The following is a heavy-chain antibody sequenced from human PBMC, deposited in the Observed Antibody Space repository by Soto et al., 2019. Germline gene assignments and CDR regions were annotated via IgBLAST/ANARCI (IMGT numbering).Heavy chain of an antibody. J-gene: IGHJ4*02. CDR3: AKSPALWPLGLDY. Sequence: GGSLRLSCAASGFTFSSYAMSWVRQAPGKGLEWVSAISGSGGSTYYADSVKGRFTISRDNSKNTLYLQMNGLGAEDTAVYYCAKSPALWPLGLDYWGQGTLVTVSS. V-gene: IGHV3-23*01. CDR2: ISGSGGST. D-gene: IGHD3-16*01. CDR1: GFTFSSYA.